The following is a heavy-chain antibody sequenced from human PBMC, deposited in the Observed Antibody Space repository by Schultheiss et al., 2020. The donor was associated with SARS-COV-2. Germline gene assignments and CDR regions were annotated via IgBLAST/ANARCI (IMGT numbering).Heavy chain of an antibody. V-gene: IGHV4-34*01. Sequence: SETLSLTCAVYGGSFSGYYWSWIRQPPGKGLEWIGEINHSGSTNYNPSLKSRVTISVDTSKNQFSLKLSSVTAADTAVYYCASDFWSGYWGNWFDPWGQGTLVTVSS. CDR2: INHSGST. CDR1: GGSFSGYY. CDR3: ASDFWSGYWGNWFDP. D-gene: IGHD3-3*01. J-gene: IGHJ5*02.